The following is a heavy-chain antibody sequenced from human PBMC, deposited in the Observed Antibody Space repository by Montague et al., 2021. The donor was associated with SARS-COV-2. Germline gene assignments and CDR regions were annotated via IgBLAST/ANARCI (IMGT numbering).Heavy chain of an antibody. J-gene: IGHJ4*02. D-gene: IGHD6-6*01. V-gene: IGHV4-4*07. CDR3: ARTPTRPLSLDS. Sequence: SETLSLTCAVSGGSITGFSWSWVRQPAGKGLEWIGRVTTSGTTNYSPSLRSRVTMSDDTSKNQFSLNLNSVTAADTAIYYCARTPTRPLSLDSWGQGTLVTVSS. CDR2: VTTSGTT. CDR1: GGSITGFS.